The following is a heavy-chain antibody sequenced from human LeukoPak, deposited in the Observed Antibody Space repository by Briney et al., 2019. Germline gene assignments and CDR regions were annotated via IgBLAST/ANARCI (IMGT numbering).Heavy chain of an antibody. J-gene: IGHJ2*01. V-gene: IGHV3-74*01. CDR1: GFTFSAYW. Sequence: TGGSLRLSCAASGFTFSAYWMHWVRQAPGKGLVWVSRLNTDGSDTRYADSVQGRFTISRDNAKNTLYLQMNSLRAEDTAVYYCARSEAVAWSFDLWGRGTLVTVSS. CDR3: ARSEAVAWSFDL. D-gene: IGHD6-19*01. CDR2: LNTDGSDT.